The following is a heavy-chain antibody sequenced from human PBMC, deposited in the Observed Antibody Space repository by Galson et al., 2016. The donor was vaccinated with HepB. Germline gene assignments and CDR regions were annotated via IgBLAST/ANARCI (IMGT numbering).Heavy chain of an antibody. V-gene: IGHV1-18*04. Sequence: SVKVSCKASGYTFPSYGISWVRQAPGQGLEWMGWINVHNGNTNYAQKVQGRVTVTTDTSTSTAYMELRRLIPDDTAVYYCAGDEGPRNYYYFCMDVWGQGTMVTVSS. CDR1: GYTFPSYG. D-gene: IGHD3/OR15-3a*01. CDR3: AGDEGPRNYYYFCMDV. J-gene: IGHJ6*02. CDR2: INVHNGNT.